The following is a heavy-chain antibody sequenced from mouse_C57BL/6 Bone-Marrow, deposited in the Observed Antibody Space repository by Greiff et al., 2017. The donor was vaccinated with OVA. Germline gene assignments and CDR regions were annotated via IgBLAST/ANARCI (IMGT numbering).Heavy chain of an antibody. CDR1: GYSITSGYY. D-gene: IGHD1-2*01. CDR3: ARARFYYGP. J-gene: IGHJ4*01. V-gene: IGHV3-6*01. CDR2: ISYDGSN. Sequence: DVQLQESGPGLVKPSQSLSLTCSVTGYSITSGYYWNWIRQFPGNKLEWMGYISYDGSNNYNPSLKNRISITRDTSKNQFFLKLNAVTTEDTATYYCARARFYYGPWGQGTSVTVSS.